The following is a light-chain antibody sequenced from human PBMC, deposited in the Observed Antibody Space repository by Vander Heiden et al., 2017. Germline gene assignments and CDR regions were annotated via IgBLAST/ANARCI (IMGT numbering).Light chain of an antibody. CDR2: ATS. J-gene: IGKJ1*01. CDR3: QQSYSTPRT. Sequence: DIQMTQSPSSLSASVGDRVTITCRASQNISNYLNWYQQEAGRAPKLLIYATSNLINGVPSRFSGRGSGTDFTLTISCLQPEDFASYYCQQSYSTPRTFGQGTKVDI. V-gene: IGKV1-39*01. CDR1: QNISNY.